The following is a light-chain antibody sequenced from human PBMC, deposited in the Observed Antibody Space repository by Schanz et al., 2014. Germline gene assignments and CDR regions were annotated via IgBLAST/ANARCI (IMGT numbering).Light chain of an antibody. CDR3: QQRANWPRT. CDR2: GAS. V-gene: IGKV3D-20*02. Sequence: PEERATLSCRASQSISSRYLAWYQQKPGQPPRLLIYGASSRATGIPARFSGSGSGTDFTLTIDSLEPEDFAVYFCQQRANWPRTFGQGTQVEIK. J-gene: IGKJ1*01. CDR1: QSISSRY.